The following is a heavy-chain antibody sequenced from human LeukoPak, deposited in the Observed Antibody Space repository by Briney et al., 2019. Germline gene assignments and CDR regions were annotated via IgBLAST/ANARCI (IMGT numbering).Heavy chain of an antibody. D-gene: IGHD1-20*01. CDR1: GFTFSSYG. Sequence: GGSLRLSCAASGFTFSSYGMHWVRQAPGKGLEWVAVIWYDGSNKYYADSVKGRFTISRDNSKNTLYLQMNSLRAEDTAVYYCARVFGGYNWNLYGMDVWGQGTTVTVSS. CDR3: ARVFGGYNWNLYGMDV. J-gene: IGHJ6*02. CDR2: IWYDGSNK. V-gene: IGHV3-33*01.